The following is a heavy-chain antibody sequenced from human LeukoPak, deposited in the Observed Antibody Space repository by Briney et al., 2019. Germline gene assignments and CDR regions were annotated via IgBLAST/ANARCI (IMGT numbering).Heavy chain of an antibody. CDR3: AKGPSGSYFPYYFDY. Sequence: GGSLRLSCAASGFTVTINYMSWVRQAPGKGLEWVSVIYSGGNTYYADSVKGRFTISRDNSKNTLYLQMNSLRAEDTAVYYCAKGPSGSYFPYYFDYWGQGTLVTVSS. CDR2: IYSGGNT. D-gene: IGHD1-26*01. V-gene: IGHV3-53*01. CDR1: GFTVTINY. J-gene: IGHJ4*02.